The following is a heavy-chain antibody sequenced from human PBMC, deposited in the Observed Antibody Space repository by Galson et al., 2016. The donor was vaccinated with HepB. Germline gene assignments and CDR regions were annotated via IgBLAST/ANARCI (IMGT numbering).Heavy chain of an antibody. Sequence: SVKVSCKAYAYTFTSYYIHWVRQAPGQGLEWMGIINPSAGTTSYAQRFQGRITMTRDKSTNTVYMELSGLRSEDTAVYYCARPGLDYSGHWGRPLIYYYGMDVWGQGTTVTVSS. CDR1: AYTFTSYY. CDR2: INPSAGTT. V-gene: IGHV1-46*01. J-gene: IGHJ6*02. D-gene: IGHD4-23*01. CDR3: ARPGLDYSGHWGRPLIYYYGMDV.